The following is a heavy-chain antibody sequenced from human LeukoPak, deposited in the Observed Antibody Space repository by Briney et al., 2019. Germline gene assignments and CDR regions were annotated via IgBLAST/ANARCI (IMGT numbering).Heavy chain of an antibody. J-gene: IGHJ4*02. D-gene: IGHD3-22*01. V-gene: IGHV4-38-2*02. CDR2: IHSSGST. CDR1: GYSISSGYY. Sequence: SETLSLTCSVSGYSISSGYYWGWIRQPPGKGLEWVGSIHSSGSTYYNLSLKSRVTISVDTSKNQFSLKLSSVTAADTAIYYCARTYSSGQGAYYWGQGTLVTVSS. CDR3: ARTYSSGQGAYY.